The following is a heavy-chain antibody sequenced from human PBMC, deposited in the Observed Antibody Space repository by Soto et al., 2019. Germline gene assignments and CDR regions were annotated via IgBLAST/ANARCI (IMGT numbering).Heavy chain of an antibody. Sequence: GVLRLSCTASGFTFGDYAMSWFRQAPGEGLEWVGFIRSKAYGGTTEYAASVKGRFTISRDDSKSIAYLQMNSLKTEDTAVYYCTRAYGDYAGVYYYGMDVWGQGTTVTVSS. CDR2: IRSKAYGGTT. J-gene: IGHJ6*02. CDR3: TRAYGDYAGVYYYGMDV. V-gene: IGHV3-49*03. CDR1: GFTFGDYA. D-gene: IGHD4-17*01.